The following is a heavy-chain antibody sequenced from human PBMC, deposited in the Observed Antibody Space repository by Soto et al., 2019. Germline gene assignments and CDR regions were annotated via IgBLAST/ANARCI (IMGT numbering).Heavy chain of an antibody. J-gene: IGHJ4*02. D-gene: IGHD5-12*01. CDR1: GGTFSNDI. V-gene: IGHV1-69*08. Sequence: QVQLVQSGAEVKKPGSSVKVSCKTSGGTFSNDIITWVRQAPGQGLEWMGRIIHLLNTVNYAQKFQGRVTITADKSTGTAYMEMNSLTSEVTAVYYCARDSPIGSTFSGYDAIDYWGQGTLVTVSS. CDR3: ARDSPIGSTFSGYDAIDY. CDR2: IIHLLNTV.